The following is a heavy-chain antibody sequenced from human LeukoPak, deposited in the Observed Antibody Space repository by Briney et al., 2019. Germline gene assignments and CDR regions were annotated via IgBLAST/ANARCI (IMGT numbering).Heavy chain of an antibody. CDR2: IYHSGSI. V-gene: IGHV4-38-2*02. Sequence: SETLSLTCTVSGYSISSGYYWGWIRQPPGKGLEWIGSIYHSGSIYYNPSLKSRVTISVDTSKNQFSLKLSSVTAADTAVYYCARLLTMVRGVINYWGQGTLVTVSS. J-gene: IGHJ4*02. CDR3: ARLLTMVRGVINY. D-gene: IGHD3-10*01. CDR1: GYSISSGYY.